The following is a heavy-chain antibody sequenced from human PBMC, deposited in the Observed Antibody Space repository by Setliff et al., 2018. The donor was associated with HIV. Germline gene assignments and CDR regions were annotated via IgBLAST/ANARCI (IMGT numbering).Heavy chain of an antibody. CDR1: GFTFSSYG. J-gene: IGHJ3*02. D-gene: IGHD3-10*01. CDR3: AKVFAFGIDGFDI. Sequence: GGSLRLSCAAFGFTFSSYGMSWVRQAPGKGLEWVSTISGRDGRTYYADSVKGRFTISRDSSKNTLSLQMNSLREEDTAVYFCAKVFAFGIDGFDIWGQGTMVTVSS. CDR2: ISGRDGRT. V-gene: IGHV3-23*01.